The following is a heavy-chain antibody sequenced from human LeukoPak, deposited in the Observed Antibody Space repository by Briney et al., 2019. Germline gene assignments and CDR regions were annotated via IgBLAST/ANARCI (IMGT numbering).Heavy chain of an antibody. CDR3: ARGVDTAMVSEFDY. D-gene: IGHD5-18*01. CDR1: GGSFSGYY. V-gene: IGHV4-34*01. J-gene: IGHJ4*02. CDR2: INHSGST. Sequence: SETLSLTCAVYGGSFSGYYWGWIRQPPGKGLEWIGEINHSGSTNYNPSLKSRVTISVDTSKNQFSLKLSSVTAADTAVYYCARGVDTAMVSEFDYWGQGTLVTVSS.